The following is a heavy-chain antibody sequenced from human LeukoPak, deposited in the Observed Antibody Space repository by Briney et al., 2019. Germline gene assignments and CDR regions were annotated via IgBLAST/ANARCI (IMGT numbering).Heavy chain of an antibody. J-gene: IGHJ4*02. D-gene: IGHD3-10*01. CDR1: GYSFTSYW. CDR2: IYPDDSDI. CDR3: ARRGGGGSGSYNHFDY. Sequence: GESLKISCKGSGYSFTSYWIGWVRQMPGKGLEWMGIIYPDDSDIRFSPSLQGQVTISVDKSISTAYLQWSSLKASDTAMYYCARRGGGGSGSYNHFDYWGQGTLVTVSS. V-gene: IGHV5-51*01.